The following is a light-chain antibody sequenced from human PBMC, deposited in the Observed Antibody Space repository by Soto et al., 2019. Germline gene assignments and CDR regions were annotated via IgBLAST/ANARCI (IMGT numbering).Light chain of an antibody. J-gene: IGKJ1*01. V-gene: IGKV3-20*01. Sequence: ENVLTQSPGTLSLSPGEGATISCRASQSVSSTHLAWYRQRPGQAPRLLIYSASIRATGIPDRFSGSGSATDFTLTISRLEPEDFAVYYCQQYGSSPSWTFGQGTKVEIK. CDR3: QQYGSSPSWT. CDR2: SAS. CDR1: QSVSSTH.